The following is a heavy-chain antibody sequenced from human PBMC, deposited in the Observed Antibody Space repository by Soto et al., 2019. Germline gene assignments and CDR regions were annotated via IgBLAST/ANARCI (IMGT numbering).Heavy chain of an antibody. Sequence: SETLSLTCTVSVALLNNFFWRLIWQITGKGLEWDGDESRAGAAAYLAEGEPTGHNPSIESRATISLDLPKNQFSLRLTSVTAADTAVYYCSRDRGGITVSSKPLGEWFDPWGQGTLVTVSS. CDR1: VALLNNFF. CDR2: ESRAGAAAYLAEGEPT. CDR3: SRDRGGITVSSKPLGEWFDP. J-gene: IGHJ5*02. D-gene: IGHD3-16*01. V-gene: IGHV4-4*07.